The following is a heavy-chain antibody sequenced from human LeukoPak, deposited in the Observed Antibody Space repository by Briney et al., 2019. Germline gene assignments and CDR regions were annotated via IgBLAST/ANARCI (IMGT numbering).Heavy chain of an antibody. J-gene: IGHJ4*02. CDR3: ARSTYSSSSARLWSRSWHYFDY. Sequence: ASVKVSCKASGYTFTGYYMHWVRQAPGQGLEWMGWINPNSGGTNYAQKFQGRVTMTRDTSISTAYMELSRLRSDDTAVYYCARSTYSSSSARLWSRSWHYFDYWGQGTLVTVSS. CDR2: INPNSGGT. D-gene: IGHD6-6*01. V-gene: IGHV1-2*02. CDR1: GYTFTGYY.